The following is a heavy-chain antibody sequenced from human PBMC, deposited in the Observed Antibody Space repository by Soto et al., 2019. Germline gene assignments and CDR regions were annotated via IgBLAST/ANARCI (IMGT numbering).Heavy chain of an antibody. CDR3: ATYYYGSGSRFEP. D-gene: IGHD3-10*01. V-gene: IGHV4-30-4*01. J-gene: IGHJ5*02. Sequence: SKTLSLTCTVSGGSISSGNYYLSWIRQPPGKGLEWIGYIYYSGSTYYNPSLKSRVTISVDTSKNQFSLKLSSVTAADTAVYYCATYYYGSGSRFEPWGKGTLVTVSS. CDR1: GGSISSGNYY. CDR2: IYYSGST.